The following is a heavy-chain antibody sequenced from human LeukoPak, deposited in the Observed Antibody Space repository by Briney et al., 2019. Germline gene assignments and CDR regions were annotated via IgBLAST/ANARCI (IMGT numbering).Heavy chain of an antibody. CDR2: IWYDGSNK. CDR3: ARSLPDSSGYYYADY. D-gene: IGHD3-22*01. J-gene: IGHJ4*02. Sequence: GGSLRLSCAASGFTFSSYGMHWVRQAPGKGLEWVAVIWYDGSNKYYADSVKGRFTISRDNSKNTLYLQMNSLRAEDTAVYYCARSLPDSSGYYYADYWGQGTLVTVSS. CDR1: GFTFSSYG. V-gene: IGHV3-33*01.